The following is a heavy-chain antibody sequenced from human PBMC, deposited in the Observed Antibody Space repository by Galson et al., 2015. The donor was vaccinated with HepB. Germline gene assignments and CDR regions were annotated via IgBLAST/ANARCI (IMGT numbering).Heavy chain of an antibody. Sequence: SLRLSCAASGFTFSSYSMNWVRQAPGKGLEWVSSISSSSSYIYYADSVKGRFTISRDNAKNSLYLQMNSLRAEDTAVYYCARVEQQLVFDYWAREPWSPSPQ. CDR3: ARVEQQLVFDY. J-gene: IGHJ4*02. V-gene: IGHV3-21*01. CDR2: ISSSSSYI. CDR1: GFTFSSYS. D-gene: IGHD6-13*01.